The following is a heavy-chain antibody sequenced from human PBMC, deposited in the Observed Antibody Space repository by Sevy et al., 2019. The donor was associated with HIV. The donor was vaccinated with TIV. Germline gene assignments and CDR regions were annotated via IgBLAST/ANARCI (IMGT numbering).Heavy chain of an antibody. CDR1: GITLSTSD. CDR3: TRASLLGYCSTTSCYYAFDI. D-gene: IGHD2-2*01. CDR2: ISGDTYYT. Sequence: GGSLRLSCNASGITLSTSDMNWVRQSPDRGLEWVSSISGDTYYTHYADSMRGRFIVSRDNAKNSLFLEMNSLTVEDTAVYYCTRASLLGYCSTTSCYYAFDIWGPGSVVTVSS. V-gene: IGHV3-21*01. J-gene: IGHJ3*02.